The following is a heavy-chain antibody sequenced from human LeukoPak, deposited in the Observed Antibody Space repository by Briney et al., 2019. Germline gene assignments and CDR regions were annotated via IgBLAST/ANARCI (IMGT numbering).Heavy chain of an antibody. CDR1: GFTFSSYG. CDR2: IRYDGSNK. CDR3: AKGSSYSYGYNDY. J-gene: IGHJ4*02. Sequence: GGSLRLSCAASGFTFSSYGMHWVRQAPGKGLEWVAFIRYDGSNKYYVDSVKGRFTISRDNSKNTLYLQMNSLRAEDTVIYYCAKGSSYSYGYNDYWGQGTLVTVSS. D-gene: IGHD5-18*01. V-gene: IGHV3-30*02.